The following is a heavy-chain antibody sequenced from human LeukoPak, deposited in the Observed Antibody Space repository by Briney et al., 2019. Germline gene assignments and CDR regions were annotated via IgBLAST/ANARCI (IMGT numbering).Heavy chain of an antibody. J-gene: IGHJ4*02. CDR1: GFTVSRNH. Sequence: GGSLRLSCAGSGFTVSRNHMSWVRQAPGKGLEWVSVIYSGGSTYYADSVKGRFTISRDNSKNSLYLQMNSLKTEDTAVYYCTRLATYCSGGSCSSDYWGQGTLVTVSS. CDR2: IYSGGST. V-gene: IGHV3-53*01. CDR3: TRLATYCSGGSCSSDY. D-gene: IGHD2-15*01.